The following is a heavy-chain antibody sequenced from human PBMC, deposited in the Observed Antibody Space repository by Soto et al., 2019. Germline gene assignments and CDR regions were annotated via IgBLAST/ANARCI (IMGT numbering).Heavy chain of an antibody. D-gene: IGHD3-10*02. Sequence: SLRLSCAASGFNFPGYSMNGVRQSPGKGLEWVASISSGSHFIYYADSVRGRFTISRDNARDSLLLQMNSLRAGDTGVYFCARDQSQGQMLLPYFDYWGEGTLVTVSS. CDR3: ARDQSQGQMLLPYFDY. CDR2: ISSGSHFI. J-gene: IGHJ4*02. CDR1: GFNFPGYS. V-gene: IGHV3-21*04.